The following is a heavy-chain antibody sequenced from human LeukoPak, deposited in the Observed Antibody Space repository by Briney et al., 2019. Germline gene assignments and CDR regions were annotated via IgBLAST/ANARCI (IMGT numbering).Heavy chain of an antibody. CDR2: IYHSGST. J-gene: IGHJ4*02. CDR3: ARVWCSSTSCYYFDY. V-gene: IGHV4-38-2*01. CDR1: GYSISSGYY. D-gene: IGHD2-2*01. Sequence: SETLSLTCAVSGYSISSGYYWGWIRQPPGKGLEWIGSIYHSGSTYYNPSLKSRVTISVDTSKNQFSLKLSSVTAADTAVYYCARVWCSSTSCYYFDYWGQGTLVTVSP.